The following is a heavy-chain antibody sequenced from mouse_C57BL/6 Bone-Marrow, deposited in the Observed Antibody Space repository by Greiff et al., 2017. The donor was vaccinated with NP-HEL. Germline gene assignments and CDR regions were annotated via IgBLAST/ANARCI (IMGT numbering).Heavy chain of an antibody. Sequence: EVQVVESGGGLVKPGGSLKLSCAASGFTFSSYAMSWVRQTPEKRLEWVATISDGGSYTYYPDNVKGRFTISRDNAKNNLYLQMSHLKSEDTAMYYCARDSEIYYGYDEAMDYWGQGTSVTVSS. CDR3: ARDSEIYYGYDEAMDY. D-gene: IGHD2-2*01. V-gene: IGHV5-4*01. CDR1: GFTFSSYA. CDR2: ISDGGSYT. J-gene: IGHJ4*01.